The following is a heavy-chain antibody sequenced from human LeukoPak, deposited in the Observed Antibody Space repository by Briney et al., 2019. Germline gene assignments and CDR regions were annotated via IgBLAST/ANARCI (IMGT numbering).Heavy chain of an antibody. V-gene: IGHV3-30*18. D-gene: IGHD5-18*01. CDR2: ISYDGSNK. J-gene: IGHJ4*02. Sequence: VRQAPGXXXXXXAVISYDGSNKYYADSVKGRFTISRDNSKNTLYLQMNSLRAEDTAIYNCAKDNKYSYAWLDYWGQGTLVTVSS. CDR3: AKDNKYSYAWLDY.